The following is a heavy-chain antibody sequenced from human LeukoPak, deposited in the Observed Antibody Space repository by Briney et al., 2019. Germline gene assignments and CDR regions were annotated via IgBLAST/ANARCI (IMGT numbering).Heavy chain of an antibody. D-gene: IGHD2-15*01. V-gene: IGHV3-66*01. CDR2: IYSGGTT. J-gene: IGHJ4*02. CDR1: GFTVSSDY. Sequence: GGSLRLSCSASGFTVSSDYMSWVRQAPGKGLAWLSVIYSGGTTYYADSVKGRFTISRDNAKNTLDLQMSSLRAEDTAVYYCARVDCSGGSCYFDYWGQGTLVSVSS. CDR3: ARVDCSGGSCYFDY.